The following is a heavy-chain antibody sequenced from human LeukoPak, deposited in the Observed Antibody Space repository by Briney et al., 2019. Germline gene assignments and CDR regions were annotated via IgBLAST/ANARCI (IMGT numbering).Heavy chain of an antibody. CDR2: IYSGGST. CDR1: GFTVSSNY. V-gene: IGHV3-66*01. Sequence: GGSLILSCAASGFTVSSNYMSWVRQAPGKGLEWVSVIYSGGSTYYADSVKGRFTISRDNSKNTLYLQMNSLRAEDTAVYYCARDGGHWNYDYWGQGTLVTVSS. J-gene: IGHJ4*02. D-gene: IGHD1-7*01. CDR3: ARDGGHWNYDY.